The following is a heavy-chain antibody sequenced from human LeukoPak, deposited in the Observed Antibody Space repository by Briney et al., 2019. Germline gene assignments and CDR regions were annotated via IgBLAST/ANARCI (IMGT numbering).Heavy chain of an antibody. CDR3: ARVHIVVVTASPTGNAFDI. Sequence: WASVKVSCKASGYTFTSYGISWVRQAPGQGLEWMGRISAYNGNTNYAQKLQGRVTMTTDTSTSTAYMELRSLRSDDTAVYYCARVHIVVVTASPTGNAFDIWGQGTMVTVSS. D-gene: IGHD2-21*02. CDR2: ISAYNGNT. V-gene: IGHV1-18*01. J-gene: IGHJ3*02. CDR1: GYTFTSYG.